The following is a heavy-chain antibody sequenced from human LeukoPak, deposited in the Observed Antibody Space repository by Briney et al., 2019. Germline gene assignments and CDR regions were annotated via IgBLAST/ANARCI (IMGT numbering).Heavy chain of an antibody. V-gene: IGHV3-30*02. J-gene: IGHJ3*02. CDR2: IRYDGSNK. CDR1: GFTFSGYA. D-gene: IGHD1-14*01. Sequence: PGGSLRLSCAASGFTFSGYAMSWVRQAPGKGLEWVAFIRYDGSNKYYADSVKGRFTISRDNSKNTLYLQMNSLRAEDTAVYYCAKEGNLNDAFDIWGQGTMVTVSS. CDR3: AKEGNLNDAFDI.